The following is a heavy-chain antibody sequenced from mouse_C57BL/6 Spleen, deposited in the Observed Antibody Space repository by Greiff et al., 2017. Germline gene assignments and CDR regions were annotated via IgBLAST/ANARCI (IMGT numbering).Heavy chain of an antibody. J-gene: IGHJ4*01. CDR1: GFSFNTYA. Sequence: EVMLVESGGGLVQPKGSLKLSCAASGFSFNTYAMNWVRQAPGKGLEWVARIRSKSNNYATYYADSVKDRFTISRDDSESMLYLQMNNLKTEDTAMYYCVRRDDAMDYWGQGTSVTVSS. CDR3: VRRDDAMDY. V-gene: IGHV10-1*01. CDR2: IRSKSNNYAT.